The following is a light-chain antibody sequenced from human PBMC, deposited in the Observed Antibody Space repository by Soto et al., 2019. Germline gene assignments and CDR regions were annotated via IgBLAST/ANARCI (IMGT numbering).Light chain of an antibody. CDR2: DVT. Sequence: QSALTQPASVSGSPGQSITISCTGAYSDIGGYNYVSWYQQHPGKAPKLMIYDVTNRPSGVSYRFSGSKSGNTASLTISGLQAEDEADYYCSKYTSRSTLGVFGGGTKLTVL. CDR1: YSDIGGYNY. J-gene: IGLJ2*01. V-gene: IGLV2-14*03. CDR3: SKYTSRSTLGV.